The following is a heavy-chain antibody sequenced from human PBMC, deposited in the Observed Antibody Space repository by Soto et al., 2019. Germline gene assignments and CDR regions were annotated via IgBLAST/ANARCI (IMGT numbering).Heavy chain of an antibody. Sequence: QLQQQESGSGLVKPSQTLSLTCAVSGGSISGTTYSWSWIRQPPGKGLEWIGTIYDRGNTYYNPSLKSQFAISVDRSKNQFSLKLSSVTAADTAVYYCARGQGAAAGHSVLDYWGQGALVTVSS. J-gene: IGHJ4*02. D-gene: IGHD6-13*01. CDR1: GGSISGTTYS. CDR3: ARGQGAAAGHSVLDY. CDR2: IYDRGNT. V-gene: IGHV4-30-2*01.